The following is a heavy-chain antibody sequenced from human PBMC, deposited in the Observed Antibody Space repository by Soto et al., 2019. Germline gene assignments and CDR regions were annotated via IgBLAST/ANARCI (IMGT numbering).Heavy chain of an antibody. CDR2: IIPIFGTA. Sequence: SVKVSCKASRVAFSKFIVTWVRQAPGLGLEWVGGIIPIFGTANYAQKFQGRVTITADESTSTAYMELSSLRSEDTAVYYCARESKGSSPYYYYGMDVWGQGTTVTVSS. D-gene: IGHD6-6*01. CDR3: ARESKGSSPYYYYGMDV. J-gene: IGHJ6*02. CDR1: RVAFSKFI. V-gene: IGHV1-69*13.